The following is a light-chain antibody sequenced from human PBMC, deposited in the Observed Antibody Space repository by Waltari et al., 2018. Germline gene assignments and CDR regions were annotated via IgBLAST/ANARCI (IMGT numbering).Light chain of an antibody. CDR1: QSVSSY. Sequence: EIVLTQSPATLSLSPGERATLSCRASQSVSSYLAWYRQKPGPAPRLLIYDASNRATGIPARFSGSGSWTDFNLTISSLEPEDFSVYYCQHRSNWPLFTFGPGTKVDFK. CDR2: DAS. V-gene: IGKV3-11*01. CDR3: QHRSNWPLFT. J-gene: IGKJ3*01.